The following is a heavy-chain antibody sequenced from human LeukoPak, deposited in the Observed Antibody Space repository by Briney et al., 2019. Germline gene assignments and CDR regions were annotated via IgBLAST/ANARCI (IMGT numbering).Heavy chain of an antibody. Sequence: SETLSLTCTVSGGSVSSGSYYWSWIRQPPGKGLEWIGYIYYSGSTNYNPSLKSRVTISVDTSKNQFSLKLSSVTAADTAVYYCARDYGGAFDIWGQGTMVTVSS. J-gene: IGHJ3*02. V-gene: IGHV4-61*01. CDR3: ARDYGGAFDI. CDR2: IYYSGST. CDR1: GGSVSSGSYY. D-gene: IGHD3-10*01.